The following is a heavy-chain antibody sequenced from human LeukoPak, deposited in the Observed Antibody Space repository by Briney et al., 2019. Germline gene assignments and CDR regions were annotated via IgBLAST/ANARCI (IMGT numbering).Heavy chain of an antibody. V-gene: IGHV3-48*04. D-gene: IGHD5-24*01. Sequence: GGSLRLSCAASGFTFSSYNMNWVRQAPGKGLEWVSYISSDGSTIFNADSVKGRFTISRDNAEKSLFLQMDSLRAEDTAVYYCASRDKGYYYGMDVWGQGTTVTVSS. CDR2: ISSDGSTI. CDR3: ASRDKGYYYGMDV. CDR1: GFTFSSYN. J-gene: IGHJ6*02.